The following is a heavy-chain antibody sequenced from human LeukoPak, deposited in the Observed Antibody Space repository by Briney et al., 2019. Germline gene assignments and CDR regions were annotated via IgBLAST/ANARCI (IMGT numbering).Heavy chain of an antibody. CDR1: GFTFSSYD. D-gene: IGHD1-20*01. V-gene: IGHV3-23*01. J-gene: IGHJ1*01. CDR3: AKTTGHNFTQS. Sequence: GGPLRLSCAASGFTFSSYDMSWVRQAPGKGLEWVSSITGNSRNTFYAGSVKGRFTISRNNSKNTLYLQMNSLRAEDTAVYYCAKTTGHNFTQSWGHGTLVTVTS. CDR2: ITGNSRNT.